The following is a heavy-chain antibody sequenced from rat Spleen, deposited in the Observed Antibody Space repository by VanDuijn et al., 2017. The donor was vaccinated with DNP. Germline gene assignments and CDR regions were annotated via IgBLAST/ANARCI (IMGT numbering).Heavy chain of an antibody. CDR1: GFTFNIYW. J-gene: IGHJ3*01. CDR2: ISNSGDTT. V-gene: IGHV5-31*01. Sequence: EVQLVESGGDLVQPGGSLKLSCVASGFTFNIYWMTWIRQVPGKGLEWVASISNSGDTTYYPDSVKGRFTISRDFAENVVYLQMNSLRSEDTATYYCARSGDDNWFAHWGQGTLVTVSS. CDR3: ARSGDDNWFAH. D-gene: IGHD1-1*01.